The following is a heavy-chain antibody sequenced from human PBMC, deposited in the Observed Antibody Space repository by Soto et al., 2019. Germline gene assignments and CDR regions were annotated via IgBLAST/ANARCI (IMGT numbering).Heavy chain of an antibody. V-gene: IGHV1-18*01. J-gene: IGHJ4*02. CDR3: ARDAIVLGKAAGPDY. CDR1: GYTFTSYG. Sequence: GASVKVSCKASGYTFTSYGISWVRQAPGQGLEWMGWISAYNGNTNYAQKLQGRVTMTTDTSTSTAYMELRSLRSDNTAVYYCARDAIVLGKAAGPDYWGQGTLVTVSS. CDR2: ISAYNGNT. D-gene: IGHD6-13*01.